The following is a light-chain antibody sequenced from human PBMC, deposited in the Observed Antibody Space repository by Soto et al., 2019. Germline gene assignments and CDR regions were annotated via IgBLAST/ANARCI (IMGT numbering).Light chain of an antibody. J-gene: IGKJ1*01. V-gene: IGKV1-27*01. CDR3: QKYNSAPRT. CDR1: QGISNY. Sequence: DIQRTQSPSSLSASVGDRVTITCRASQGISNYLAWYQQKPGQVPKLLIYAASTLQSGVPSRFSGSGSGTDFTLTISSLQPEDVATYYCQKYNSAPRTFGQGNKVEIK. CDR2: AAS.